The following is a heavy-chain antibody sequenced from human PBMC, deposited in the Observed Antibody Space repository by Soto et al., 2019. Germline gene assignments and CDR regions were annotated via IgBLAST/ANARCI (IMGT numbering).Heavy chain of an antibody. Sequence: GGSLRLSCAASGFTFTTSAMSWVRQAPGKGLEWVSSISSSGSTTYYADSVKGRFTISRDNSQNTLYLQMNSLRAEDTAVYYCARDWVLGYYSDYYGMDVWGQGTTVTVSS. CDR3: ARDWVLGYYSDYYGMDV. CDR2: ISSSGSTT. D-gene: IGHD3-22*01. V-gene: IGHV3-23*01. CDR1: GFTFTTSA. J-gene: IGHJ6*02.